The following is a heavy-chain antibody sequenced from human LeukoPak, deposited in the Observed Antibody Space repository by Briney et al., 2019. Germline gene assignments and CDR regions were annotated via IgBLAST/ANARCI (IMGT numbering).Heavy chain of an antibody. D-gene: IGHD3-10*01. V-gene: IGHV3-48*04. CDR1: GFTFSSYN. Sequence: GGSLRLSCVASGFTFSSYNMNWVRQAPGKGLEWVSYISSSSAALYYADSVKGRFTISRDNADNSLYLQMSSLRAEDTAVYYCARGASSGGSVQIFYSWGQGTLVTVSS. J-gene: IGHJ4*02. CDR2: ISSSSAAL. CDR3: ARGASSGGSVQIFYS.